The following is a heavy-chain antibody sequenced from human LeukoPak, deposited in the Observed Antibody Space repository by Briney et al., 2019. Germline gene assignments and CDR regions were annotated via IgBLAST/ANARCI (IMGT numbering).Heavy chain of an antibody. V-gene: IGHV1-69*04. J-gene: IGHJ3*02. CDR2: IITILGIA. Sequence: SVKVSCKASGGTFSSYAISWVRQAPGRGVEWMGRIITILGIANYAPKFQGGVTSTADKSTSTAYMELSSMRSENTAVYYCAGGNDYSNDVGAFDIWGQGTMVTVSS. D-gene: IGHD4-11*01. CDR3: AGGNDYSNDVGAFDI. CDR1: GGTFSSYA.